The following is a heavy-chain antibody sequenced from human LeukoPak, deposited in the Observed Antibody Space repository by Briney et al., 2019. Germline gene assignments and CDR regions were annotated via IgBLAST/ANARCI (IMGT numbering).Heavy chain of an antibody. CDR1: GGTFSSYA. Sequence: SVKVSCKASGGTFSSYAISWVRQAPGQGLGWMGGIIPIFGTANYPQKFQGRVTITMDESTSTAYMELRSLRSEDTAVYYCAGVLRFLEWAPGNDAFDIWGQGTMVTVSS. CDR3: AGVLRFLEWAPGNDAFDI. CDR2: IIPIFGTA. D-gene: IGHD3-3*01. V-gene: IGHV1-69*05. J-gene: IGHJ3*02.